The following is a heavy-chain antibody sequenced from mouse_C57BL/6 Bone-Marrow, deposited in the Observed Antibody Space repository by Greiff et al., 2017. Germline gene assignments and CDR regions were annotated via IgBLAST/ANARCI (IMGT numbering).Heavy chain of an antibody. CDR3: TRDKRVTGCYAMDY. CDR2: ISSGGDYI. CDR1: GFTFSSYA. D-gene: IGHD4-1*01. V-gene: IGHV5-9-1*02. J-gene: IGHJ4*01. Sequence: EVKLVESGAGLVKPGGSLKLSCAASGFTFSSYAMSWVRQTPEKRLEWVAYISSGGDYIYYADTVKGRFTISRDNARNTLYLQMSSLKSEDTAMYYCTRDKRVTGCYAMDYWGQGTSVTVSS.